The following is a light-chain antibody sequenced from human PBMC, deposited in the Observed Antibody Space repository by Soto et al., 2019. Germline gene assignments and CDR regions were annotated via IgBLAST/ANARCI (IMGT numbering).Light chain of an antibody. CDR2: GAS. J-gene: IGKJ1*01. V-gene: IGKV3-20*01. Sequence: EIVLTQSPGTLSLSPGERATLSCRASQSVTSRYFAWYQQKPGQAPRLLIFGASIRDTGIPDRFSGSGSGTDFTLTISRLEPEDFAVYYCQQYGSSPGTFGQGTKVEIK. CDR1: QSVTSRY. CDR3: QQYGSSPGT.